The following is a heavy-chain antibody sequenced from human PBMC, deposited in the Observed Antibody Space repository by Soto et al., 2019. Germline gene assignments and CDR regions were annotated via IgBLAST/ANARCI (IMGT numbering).Heavy chain of an antibody. CDR2: TSADNGDT. Sequence: QVQLVQSGAEVKEPGASVKVSCKASGYTFTNYGFSWVRQAPGQGLEWMAWTSADNGDTNYAPKLQGRVTLTTDTSTGTAYMELRSLRSDDTAVYYCARDERGTCTSSICYYFDYWGQGTLVTVSS. CDR3: ARDERGTCTSSICYYFDY. D-gene: IGHD2-2*01. J-gene: IGHJ4*02. CDR1: GYTFTNYG. V-gene: IGHV1-18*04.